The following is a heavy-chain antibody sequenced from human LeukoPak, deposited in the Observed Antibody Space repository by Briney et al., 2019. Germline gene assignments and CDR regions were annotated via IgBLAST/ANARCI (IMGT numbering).Heavy chain of an antibody. Sequence: GGSLRLSCAASGFTFSSYGMHWVRQAPGKGLKWVAFIRSDGSNKYYADSVKGRFTISRDNSRNTLYLQMNSLRAEDTAVYYCAKAFFFQTTEHYWGQGTLVTVSS. V-gene: IGHV3-30*02. CDR3: AKAFFFQTTEHY. CDR2: IRSDGSNK. J-gene: IGHJ4*02. CDR1: GFTFSSYG. D-gene: IGHD4-17*01.